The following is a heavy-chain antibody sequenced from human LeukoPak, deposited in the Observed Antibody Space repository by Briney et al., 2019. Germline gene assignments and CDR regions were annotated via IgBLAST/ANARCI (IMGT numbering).Heavy chain of an antibody. V-gene: IGHV4-39*07. D-gene: IGHD1-26*01. CDR1: GGSISSSSYY. CDR3: ARVGHNWFDP. J-gene: IGHJ5*02. Sequence: SETLSLTCTVSGGSISSSSYYWGWIRQPPGKGLEWIGSIYCSGSTYYNPSLKSRVTISVDTSKNQFSLKLSSVTAADTAVYYCARVGHNWFDPWGQGTLVTVSS. CDR2: IYCSGST.